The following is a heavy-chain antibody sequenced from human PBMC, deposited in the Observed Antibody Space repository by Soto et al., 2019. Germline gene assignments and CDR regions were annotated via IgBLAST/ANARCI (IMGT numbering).Heavy chain of an antibody. J-gene: IGHJ6*02. CDR3: ARSLVGALWYYGMDV. CDR1: GGTFSSYA. V-gene: IGHV1-69*13. Sequence: GASVKVSCKASGGTFSSYAISWVRQAPGQGLEWMGGIIPIFGTANYAQKFQGRVTITADESTSTAYMELSSLRSEDTAVYYCARSLVGALWYYGMDVWGQGTTVTVSS. CDR2: IIPIFGTA. D-gene: IGHD1-26*01.